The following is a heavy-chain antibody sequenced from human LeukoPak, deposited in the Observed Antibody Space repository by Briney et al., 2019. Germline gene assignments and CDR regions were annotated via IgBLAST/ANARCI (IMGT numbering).Heavy chain of an antibody. D-gene: IGHD5-18*01. Sequence: GGSLRLSCAASGFTFSSYAMSWVRQAPGKGLEWVTAISGSGGSTYYADSVKGRFTISRDNSKNTLYLQMNSLRAEDTAVYYCAKDLWQYVDTAMVIDYWGQGTLVTVSS. CDR2: ISGSGGST. CDR1: GFTFSSYA. J-gene: IGHJ4*02. CDR3: AKDLWQYVDTAMVIDY. V-gene: IGHV3-23*01.